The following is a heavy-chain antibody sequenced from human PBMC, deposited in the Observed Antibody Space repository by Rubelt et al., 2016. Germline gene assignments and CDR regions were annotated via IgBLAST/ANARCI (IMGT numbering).Heavy chain of an antibody. CDR2: IYYSGST. V-gene: IGHV4-59*04. CDR1: GGSISSYY. J-gene: IGHJ1*01. D-gene: IGHD6-6*01. Sequence: QVQLQESGPGLVKPSETLSLTCTVSGGSISSYYWSWIRQPPGKGLEWIGSIYYSGSTYYNPSLKSRVTISVDTSKNQFSLMLSSVTAADTAVYYCARSLSSIAARPYFQHWGQGTLVTVSS. CDR3: ARSLSSIAARPYFQH.